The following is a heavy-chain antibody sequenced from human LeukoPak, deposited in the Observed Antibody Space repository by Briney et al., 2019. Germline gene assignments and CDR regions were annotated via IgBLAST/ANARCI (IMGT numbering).Heavy chain of an antibody. CDR3: ARHEKLGQFDY. J-gene: IGHJ4*02. V-gene: IGHV4-59*08. D-gene: IGHD3-10*01. CDR2: VYSSGGA. Sequence: PSESLTLTCTVYSGSIGSYYGRWSPQPPGKVLEWIGYVYSSGGANYNPSLKRRVTISVEKSTNHFSLKLSSVTAADTAVYYCARHEKLGQFDYWGQGTLVTVSS. CDR1: SGSIGSYY.